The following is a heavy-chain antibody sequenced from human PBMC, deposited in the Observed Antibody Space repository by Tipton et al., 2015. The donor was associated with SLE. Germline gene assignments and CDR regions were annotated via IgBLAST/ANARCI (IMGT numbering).Heavy chain of an antibody. Sequence: TLSLTCAVYGGSFSGYYWSWTRQPPGKGLEWIGEINHSGSTNYNPSLKSRVTISVDTSKNQFSLKLSSVTAADTAVYYCALRYFDGQYFDLWGRGTLVTVSS. CDR2: INHSGST. J-gene: IGHJ2*01. D-gene: IGHD3-9*01. CDR1: GGSFSGYY. V-gene: IGHV4-34*01. CDR3: ALRYFDGQYFDL.